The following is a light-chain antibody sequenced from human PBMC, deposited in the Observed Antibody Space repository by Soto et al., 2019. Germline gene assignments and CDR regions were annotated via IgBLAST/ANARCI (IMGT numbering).Light chain of an antibody. CDR1: SSDIGGYND. Sequence: QSALTQPASVSGSPGQSITISCTGISSDIGGYNDVSWYQQHPGKAPKLMIYGVYSRPSGVSNRFSGSKSGNTASLTISGLHTGDEADYYCSSHTSSRVIFGGGTKLTVL. CDR3: SSHTSSRVI. V-gene: IGLV2-14*03. CDR2: GVY. J-gene: IGLJ2*01.